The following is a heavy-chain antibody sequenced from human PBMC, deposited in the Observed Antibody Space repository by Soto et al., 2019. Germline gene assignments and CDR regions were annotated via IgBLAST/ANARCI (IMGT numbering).Heavy chain of an antibody. D-gene: IGHD3-10*01. CDR3: TTASPRPMVRGVSGPKNAFDI. J-gene: IGHJ3*02. CDR1: GFTFSNAW. CDR2: IKSKTDGGTT. Sequence: GALRLSCAASGFTFSNAWMSWVRQAPGKGLEWVGRIKSKTDGGTTDYAAPVKGRFTISRDDSKNTLYLQMNSLKTENTAVYYCTTASPRPMVRGVSGPKNAFDIWGQGTMVTVSS. V-gene: IGHV3-15*01.